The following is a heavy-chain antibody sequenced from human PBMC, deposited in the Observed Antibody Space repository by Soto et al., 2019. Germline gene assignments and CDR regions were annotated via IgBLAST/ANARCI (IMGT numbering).Heavy chain of an antibody. D-gene: IGHD3-10*01. CDR2: IYYSGST. Sequence: SETLSLTCTVSGGSISSYYWSWIRQPPGKGLEWIGYIYYSGSTNYNPSLKSRVTISVDTSKNQFSLKLSSVTAADTAVYYCAREVGDYGSGSSHAAPYYYYGMDVWGQGTTVTVSS. CDR3: AREVGDYGSGSSHAAPYYYYGMDV. CDR1: GGSISSYY. V-gene: IGHV4-59*01. J-gene: IGHJ6*02.